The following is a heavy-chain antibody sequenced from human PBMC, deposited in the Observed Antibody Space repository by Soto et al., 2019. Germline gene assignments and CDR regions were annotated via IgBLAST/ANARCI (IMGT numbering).Heavy chain of an antibody. D-gene: IGHD2-15*01. V-gene: IGHV1-69*01. CDR2: IIPIFGTA. J-gene: IGHJ5*02. Sequence: QVQLVQSGAEVKKPGSSVKVSCKASGGTFSSYAISWVRQAPGQGLEWMGGIIPIFGTANYAQKFQGRVTITADESTSTAYMERSSLRSEDTAVYYCARDWGYCSGGSCWGWFDPWGQGTLVTVSS. CDR3: ARDWGYCSGGSCWGWFDP. CDR1: GGTFSSYA.